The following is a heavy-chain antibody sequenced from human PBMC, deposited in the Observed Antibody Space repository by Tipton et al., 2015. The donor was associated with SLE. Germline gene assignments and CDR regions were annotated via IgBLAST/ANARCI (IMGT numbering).Heavy chain of an antibody. V-gene: IGHV3-48*01. CDR1: GFTFSSYS. CDR3: ASQEPGIAAAGLDY. Sequence: SLRLSCAASGFTFSSYSMNWVRQAPGKGLEWVSYISSSSSTIYYADSVKGRFTISRDNAKNSLYLQMNSLRAEDTAVYYCASQEPGIAAAGLDYWGQGTLVTVSS. J-gene: IGHJ4*02. D-gene: IGHD6-13*01. CDR2: ISSSSSTI.